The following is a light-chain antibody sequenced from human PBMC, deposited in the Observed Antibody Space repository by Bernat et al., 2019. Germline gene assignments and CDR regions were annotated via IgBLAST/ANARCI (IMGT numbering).Light chain of an antibody. CDR1: QSVSNSY. Sequence: IVLTQSPGTLSLSPGERATLSCRPSQSVSNSYIAWYQQKPGQAPRLLIYRASIRATGIPGRFSGSGSGTDFTLTISRLEPDDFAVYYCQQYGSSPFTFGPGTKVDIK. J-gene: IGKJ3*01. CDR3: QQYGSSPFT. V-gene: IGKV3-20*01. CDR2: RAS.